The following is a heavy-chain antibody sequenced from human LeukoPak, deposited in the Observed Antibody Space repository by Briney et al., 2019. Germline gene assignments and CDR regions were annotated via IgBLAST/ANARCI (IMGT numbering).Heavy chain of an antibody. Sequence: GGSLRLSCAASGFTLSSYWMNWVRQAPGKGLEWVANIKQDGSEKYYVDSVKGRFTISGDNAKNSLYLQMNSLRAEDTAVYYCARVQWELRGVGSYFDYWGQGTLVTVSS. J-gene: IGHJ4*02. CDR2: IKQDGSEK. D-gene: IGHD1-26*01. CDR3: ARVQWELRGVGSYFDY. V-gene: IGHV3-7*01. CDR1: GFTLSSYW.